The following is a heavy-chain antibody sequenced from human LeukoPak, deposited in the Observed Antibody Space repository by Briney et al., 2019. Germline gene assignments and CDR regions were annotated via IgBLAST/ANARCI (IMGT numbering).Heavy chain of an antibody. CDR1: GYSISSGYY. CDR3: ARRRCTNGVCRAFDY. J-gene: IGHJ4*02. CDR2: INHSGST. Sequence: PSETLSLTCTVSGYSISSGYYWGWIRQPPGKGLEWIGEINHSGSTNYNPSLKSRVTISVDTSKNQFSLKLSSVTAADTAVYYCARRRCTNGVCRAFDYWGQGTLVTVSS. V-gene: IGHV4-38-2*02. D-gene: IGHD2-8*01.